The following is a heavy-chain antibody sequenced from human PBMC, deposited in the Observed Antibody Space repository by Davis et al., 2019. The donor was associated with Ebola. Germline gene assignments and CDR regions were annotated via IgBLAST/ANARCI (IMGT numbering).Heavy chain of an antibody. CDR1: GDSVSLNSAG. CDR3: VRGWGRSGLDV. V-gene: IGHV6-1*01. J-gene: IGHJ6*02. CDR2: TYYTSKWHN. D-gene: IGHD3-16*01. Sequence: HSQTLSLTCAISGDSVSLNSAGWNWIRQSPSRGLEWLGRTYYTSKWHNDYGESVKSRISINPDTSKNQHSLQLNSVTPEDTAVYYCVRGWGRSGLDVWGQGTTVTVSS.